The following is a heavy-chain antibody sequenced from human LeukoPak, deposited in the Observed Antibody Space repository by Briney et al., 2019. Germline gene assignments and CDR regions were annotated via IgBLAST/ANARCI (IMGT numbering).Heavy chain of an antibody. D-gene: IGHD6-13*01. V-gene: IGHV3-23*01. Sequence: GGALRLSCAASGFTFSSYAMSWVRQAPGKGLEWVSAISGSGGSTYYADSVKGRFTISRDNSKNTLYLQMNSLRAEDTAVYYCAISSSWYRFDYWGQGTLVTVSS. CDR2: ISGSGGST. J-gene: IGHJ4*02. CDR1: GFTFSSYA. CDR3: AISSSWYRFDY.